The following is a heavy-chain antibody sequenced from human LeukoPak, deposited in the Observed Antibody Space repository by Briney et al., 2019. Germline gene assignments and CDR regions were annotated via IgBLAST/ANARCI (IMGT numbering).Heavy chain of an antibody. D-gene: IGHD7-27*01. CDR2: IKQDGTEK. CDR3: ARDRWGYWYFDL. Sequence: PGGSLRLSCAASGFTFSTYWMGWVRQAPGKGLEWVANIKQDGTEKYYVDSVKGRFTISRDNAKNSLYLQMNSLRVEDTAVYYWARDRWGYWYFDLWGRGTLVTVSS. V-gene: IGHV3-7*01. J-gene: IGHJ2*01. CDR1: GFTFSTYW.